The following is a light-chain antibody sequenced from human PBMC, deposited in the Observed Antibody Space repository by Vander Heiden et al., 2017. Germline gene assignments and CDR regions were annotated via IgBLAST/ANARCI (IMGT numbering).Light chain of an antibody. V-gene: IGKV3-20*01. CDR2: GAS. Sequence: EIVLTQSPGTLSLSPGERATLSCRASQSVSSSYSAWYQQKPGPAPRLLIYGASSRATGIPDRFSGSGSGTDFTLNISRLEPEDFAVYYCQQYGTSALTFGGGTKVEI. CDR3: QQYGTSALT. CDR1: QSVSSSY. J-gene: IGKJ4*01.